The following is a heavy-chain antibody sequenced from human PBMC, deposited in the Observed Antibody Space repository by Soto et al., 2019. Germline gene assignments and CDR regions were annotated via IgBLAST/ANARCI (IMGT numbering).Heavy chain of an antibody. Sequence: QVQLVQSGAEVKKPGTSVKVSCKASGYTFTSYGICWVRQATGQGLDLMGCISGYNVYTNYAQKFQGRVTMITDTFTSTAYMELKNLRSDDTAVYSCARQDVVEPRDIPELYPWGQGTLVTVSS. CDR1: GYTFTSYG. J-gene: IGHJ5*02. CDR3: ARQDVVEPRDIPELYP. D-gene: IGHD2-2*02. CDR2: ISGYNVYT. V-gene: IGHV1-18*04.